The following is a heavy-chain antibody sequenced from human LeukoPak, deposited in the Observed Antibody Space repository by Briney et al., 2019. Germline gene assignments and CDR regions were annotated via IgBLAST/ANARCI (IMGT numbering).Heavy chain of an antibody. CDR2: IRWDGDET. D-gene: IGHD3-10*01. Sequence: PGGSLRLSCAASGFTFDDYTMHWVRQAPGKGLEWVSLIRWDGDETYYGDSVKGRFTISRDNSNNSLYLEMKSLTIEDTALYYCVKDKAGYYDSGNYFYYYDYGGHGTLVTVSS. J-gene: IGHJ4*01. CDR3: VKDKAGYYDSGNYFYYYDY. V-gene: IGHV3-43*01. CDR1: GFTFDDYT.